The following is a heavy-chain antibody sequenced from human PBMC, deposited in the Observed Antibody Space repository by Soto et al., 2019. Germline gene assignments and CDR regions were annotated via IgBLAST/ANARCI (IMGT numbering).Heavy chain of an antibody. CDR2: IWYDGSIK. CDR3: ARIDCTGDNCNPYYHYGMDV. Sequence: LRLSCAASGFTFHTYGMHWVRQIPGKGLQWVAIIWYDGSIKYYADSVRGRFTISRDNSKNTLYLQMNSLRDEDTAVYYCARIDCTGDNCNPYYHYGMDVWGQGTTVTVSS. CDR1: GFTFHTYG. J-gene: IGHJ6*02. V-gene: IGHV3-33*01. D-gene: IGHD2-8*02.